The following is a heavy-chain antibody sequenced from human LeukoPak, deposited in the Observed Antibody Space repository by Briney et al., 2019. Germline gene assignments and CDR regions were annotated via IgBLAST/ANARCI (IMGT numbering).Heavy chain of an antibody. CDR1: GYTFTSYG. CDR3: ARAPYSSGSPSRY. V-gene: IGHV1-18*01. Sequence: ASVKVSCKASGYTFTSYGISWVRLPPGQGLGWMGWISAYNGNTNYAQKLQGRVTMTIDTSTSTAYMELRSLRSDDTAVYYCARAPYSSGSPSRYFGQGTLVTVSS. CDR2: ISAYNGNT. D-gene: IGHD6-19*01. J-gene: IGHJ4*02.